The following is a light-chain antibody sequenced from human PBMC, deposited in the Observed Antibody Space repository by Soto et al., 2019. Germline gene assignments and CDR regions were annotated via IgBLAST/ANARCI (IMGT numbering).Light chain of an antibody. J-gene: IGKJ5*01. V-gene: IGKV1-16*02. CDR1: QDISNY. CDR3: QQYHSFPIT. Sequence: DIQMTQSPSSLSASVGDRVTITCRASQDISNYLAWFQQKPGKAPKSLIYAASSLESGVTSKFSGSGSGADFILTITSLQPEDSATYYCQQYHSFPITFGQGTRLEIK. CDR2: AAS.